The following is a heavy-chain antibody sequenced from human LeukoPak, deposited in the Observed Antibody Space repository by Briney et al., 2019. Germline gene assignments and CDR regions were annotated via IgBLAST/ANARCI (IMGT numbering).Heavy chain of an antibody. Sequence: SVKVSCKASGGTFISYTISWVRQAPGQGLEWMGRIIPILGIANYAQKLQGRVTITADKSTSTAYMELSSLRSEDTAVYYCARDHRGYNWFDPWGQGTLVTVSS. V-gene: IGHV1-69*04. D-gene: IGHD1-14*01. CDR2: IIPILGIA. CDR3: ARDHRGYNWFDP. CDR1: GGTFISYT. J-gene: IGHJ5*02.